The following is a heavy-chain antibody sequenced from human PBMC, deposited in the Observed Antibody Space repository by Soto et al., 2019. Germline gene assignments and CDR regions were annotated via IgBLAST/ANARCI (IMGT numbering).Heavy chain of an antibody. CDR3: ARVPYSKYYYYYMDV. V-gene: IGHV3-48*01. CDR2: ISSSSSTI. CDR1: GFTFSSYS. D-gene: IGHD4-4*01. J-gene: IGHJ6*03. Sequence: EVQLVESGGGLVQPGGSLRLSCAGSGFTFSSYSMNWVRQAPGKGLEWVSYISSSSSTIYYADSVKGRFTISRDNAKNSLYLQMNRLRAEDTAVYYCARVPYSKYYYYYMDVWGKGTTVTVSS.